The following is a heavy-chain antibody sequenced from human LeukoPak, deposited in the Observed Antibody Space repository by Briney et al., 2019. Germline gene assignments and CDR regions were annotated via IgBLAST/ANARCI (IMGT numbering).Heavy chain of an antibody. CDR1: GGSFSGYY. J-gene: IGHJ4*02. CDR3: ARGRRGVMIFGVVMRAGGYFDY. V-gene: IGHV4-34*01. D-gene: IGHD3-3*01. Sequence: SETLSLTCAVYGGSFSGYYWSWIRQPPGKGLEWIGEINHSGSTNYNPSLKSRVTISVDTSKNQFSLKLSSVTAADTAVYYCARGRRGVMIFGVVMRAGGYFDYWGQGTLVTVSS. CDR2: INHSGST.